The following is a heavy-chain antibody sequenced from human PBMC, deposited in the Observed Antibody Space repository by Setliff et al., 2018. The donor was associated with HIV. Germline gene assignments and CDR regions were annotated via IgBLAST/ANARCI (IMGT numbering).Heavy chain of an antibody. V-gene: IGHV1-2*02. CDR1: GYLFTGYY. J-gene: IGHJ3*02. Sequence: ASVKVSCKASGYLFTGYYMHWVRQAPGQGLEWMGWDNPDNVVLKSAQKFQGRVTMTRDTSINTAYMELSSLKSDDTAVYYCASPSFWGSGARNIDAFDMWGQGTLVTVSS. CDR3: ASPSFWGSGARNIDAFDM. D-gene: IGHD7-27*01. CDR2: DNPDNVVL.